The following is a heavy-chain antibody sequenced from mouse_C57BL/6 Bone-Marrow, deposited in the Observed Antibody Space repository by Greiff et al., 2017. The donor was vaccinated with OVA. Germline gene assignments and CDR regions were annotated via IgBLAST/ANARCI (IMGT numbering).Heavy chain of an antibody. CDR2: IYPRSGNT. CDR3: ARGGGSSYGYFDV. D-gene: IGHD1-1*01. V-gene: IGHV1-81*01. J-gene: IGHJ1*03. Sequence: QVQLQQSGAELARPGASVKLSCKASGYTFTSYGISWVKQRTGQGLEWIGEIYPRSGNTYYNEKFKGKATLTADKSSSTAYMELRSLTSDDSAVYFCARGGGSSYGYFDVWGTGTTVTVSS. CDR1: GYTFTSYG.